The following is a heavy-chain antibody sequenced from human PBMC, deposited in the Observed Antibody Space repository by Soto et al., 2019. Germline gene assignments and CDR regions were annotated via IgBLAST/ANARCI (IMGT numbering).Heavy chain of an antibody. CDR2: ISAYNGNT. V-gene: IGHV1-18*01. Sequence: ASVKVSCKASGYTFTSYGISWVRQAPGQGLEWMGWISAYNGNTNYAQKLQGRVTMTTDTSTGTAYMELRSLRSDDTAVYYCAREMSPLSERTAYMDVWGKGTTVTVSS. CDR3: AREMSPLSERTAYMDV. D-gene: IGHD2-21*02. J-gene: IGHJ6*03. CDR1: GYTFTSYG.